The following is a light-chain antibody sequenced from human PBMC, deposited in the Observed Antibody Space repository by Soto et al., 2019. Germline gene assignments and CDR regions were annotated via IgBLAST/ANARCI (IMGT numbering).Light chain of an antibody. J-gene: IGLJ1*01. CDR3: QSYENSLGATYV. V-gene: IGLV1-40*01. CDR1: SSNLGAGYD. CDR2: GNN. Sequence: QSVLTQPPSVSGAPGQGVTISCTGSSSNLGAGYDVHWYQQLPGTAPRLLIYGNNNRPSGVPDRFSGSRSGTSASLAITGLQAEDEADYYCQSYENSLGATYVFGTGTKVTVL.